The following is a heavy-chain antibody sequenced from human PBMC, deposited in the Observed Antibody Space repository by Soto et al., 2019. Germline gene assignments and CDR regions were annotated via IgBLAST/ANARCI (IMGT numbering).Heavy chain of an antibody. J-gene: IGHJ4*02. CDR3: ARDRGSSGRPHYLDY. D-gene: IGHD6-19*01. V-gene: IGHV3-74*01. Sequence: EVQLVESGGGLVQPGGSLRLSCAASGFTFSSYWMHWVRQAPGKGLVWVSRISSDGSSTTYADSVKGRFTISRDNAKNTLFLQMNSLRAEDTAVYYCARDRGSSGRPHYLDYWGQGTLVTVSS. CDR2: ISSDGSST. CDR1: GFTFSSYW.